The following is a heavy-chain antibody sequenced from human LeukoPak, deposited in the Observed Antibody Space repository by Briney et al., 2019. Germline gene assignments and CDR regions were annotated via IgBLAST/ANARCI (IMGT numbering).Heavy chain of an antibody. J-gene: IGHJ4*02. CDR3: ARIAHYGDLLFDY. Sequence: GESLQISCKGSGYSFTSYWIGWVRQMPGKGLEWMGIIYPGDSDTRYSPSFQGQVTISADKSISTAYLQWSSLKASDIAMYYCARIAHYGDLLFDYWGQGTLVTVSS. CDR2: IYPGDSDT. D-gene: IGHD4-17*01. CDR1: GYSFTSYW. V-gene: IGHV5-51*01.